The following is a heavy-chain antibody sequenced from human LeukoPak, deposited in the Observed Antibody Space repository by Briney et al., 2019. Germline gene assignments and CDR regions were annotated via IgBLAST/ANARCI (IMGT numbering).Heavy chain of an antibody. CDR3: ARGVSYYDSSGYYNEYFQH. J-gene: IGHJ1*01. V-gene: IGHV4-59*08. CDR1: GGSISSYY. Sequence: PSETLSLTCAASGGSISSYYRSWIRQPPGKGLEWVAYIYYSGSTNYNPSLKSRFTISGDTSKNTFSLKLSSVSAADTAVYYCARGVSYYDSSGYYNEYFQHWGQGTLVTVSS. D-gene: IGHD3-22*01. CDR2: IYYSGST.